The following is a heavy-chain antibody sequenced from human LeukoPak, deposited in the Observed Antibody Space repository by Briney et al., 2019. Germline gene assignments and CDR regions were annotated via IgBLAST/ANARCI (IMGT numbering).Heavy chain of an antibody. Sequence: ASVKVSCKASGYTFTGYYMHWVRQAPGQGLEWMGWISPNSGGTNYAQQFQSRVTMTRDTSISTAYMELSRLRSDDTAVYYCARVYYGSGSYYNLSPWGQGTLVTVSS. CDR2: ISPNSGGT. D-gene: IGHD3-10*01. J-gene: IGHJ5*02. CDR1: GYTFTGYY. CDR3: ARVYYGSGSYYNLSP. V-gene: IGHV1-2*02.